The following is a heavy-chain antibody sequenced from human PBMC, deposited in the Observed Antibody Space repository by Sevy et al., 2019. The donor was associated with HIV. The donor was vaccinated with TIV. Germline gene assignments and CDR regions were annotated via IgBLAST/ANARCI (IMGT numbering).Heavy chain of an antibody. CDR3: KKGAVDCSDGTCYSAYYYSVMDV. CDR2: ISYDGSNQ. CDR1: GFTFSNYG. V-gene: IGHV3-30*18. J-gene: IGHJ6*02. D-gene: IGHD2-15*01. Sequence: GGSLRLSCAASGFTFSNYGMHWVRQAPGKGLEWVAVISYDGSNQYYADSMQGRFTISRDNSKNTRYLHINSLRTENTPINYCKKGAVDCSDGTCYSAYYYSVMDVWGQATTVTVSS.